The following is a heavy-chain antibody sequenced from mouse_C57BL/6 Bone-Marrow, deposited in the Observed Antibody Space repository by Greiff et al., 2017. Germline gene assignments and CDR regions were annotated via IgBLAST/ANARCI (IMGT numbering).Heavy chain of an antibody. CDR1: GYTFTSYW. CDR3: ARGNYYGSSGAWFAY. J-gene: IGHJ3*01. CDR2: IDPSDSET. V-gene: IGHV1-52*01. Sequence: QVQLQQPGAELVRPGSSVKLSCKASGYTFTSYWMHWVKQRPIQGLEWIGNIDPSDSETHYNQKFKGKATLTVDKSSSTAYMQLSSLTSEDSAVYYCARGNYYGSSGAWFAYWGQGTMVTVSA. D-gene: IGHD1-1*01.